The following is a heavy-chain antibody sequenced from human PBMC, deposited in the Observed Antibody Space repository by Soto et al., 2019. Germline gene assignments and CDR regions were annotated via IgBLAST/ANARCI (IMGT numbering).Heavy chain of an antibody. CDR2: INPSGGST. CDR3: ARDDTAMVTLDY. Sequence: FSGYYWSWIRQPPGKGLEWMGIINPSGGSTSYAQKFQGRVTMTRDTSTSTVYMELSSLRSEDTAVYYCARDDTAMVTLDYWGQGTLVTVSS. CDR1: FSGYY. D-gene: IGHD5-18*01. J-gene: IGHJ4*02. V-gene: IGHV1-46*03.